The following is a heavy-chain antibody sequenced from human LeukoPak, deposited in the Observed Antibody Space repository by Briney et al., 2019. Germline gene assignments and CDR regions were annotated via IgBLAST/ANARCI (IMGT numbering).Heavy chain of an antibody. CDR2: IYHSGST. CDR1: GYSISSGYY. Sequence: SETLSLTCAVSGYSISSGYYWGWIRQPPGKGLEWIGSIYHSGSTYYNPSLKSRVTISVDTSKNQFSLKLNSVTAADTAVYYCARATEQLWSDFDYWGQGTLVTVSS. D-gene: IGHD5-18*01. CDR3: ARATEQLWSDFDY. J-gene: IGHJ4*02. V-gene: IGHV4-38-2*01.